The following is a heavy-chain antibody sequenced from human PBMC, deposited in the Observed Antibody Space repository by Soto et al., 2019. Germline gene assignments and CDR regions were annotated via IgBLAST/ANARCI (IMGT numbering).Heavy chain of an antibody. CDR2: IDPSDSYT. D-gene: IGHD5-12*01. V-gene: IGHV5-10-1*01. J-gene: IGHJ6*02. CDR3: ARHIRGYSGYEPYYYGMDV. Sequence: LGESLKISCKGSGYSFTSYWISWVRQMPGKGLEWMGRIDPSDSYTNYSPSFQGHVTISADKSISTAYLQWSSLKASDTAMYYCARHIRGYSGYEPYYYGMDVWGQGTTVTVSS. CDR1: GYSFTSYW.